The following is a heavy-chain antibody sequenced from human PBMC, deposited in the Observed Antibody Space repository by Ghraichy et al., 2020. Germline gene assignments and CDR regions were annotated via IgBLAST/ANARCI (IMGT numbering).Heavy chain of an antibody. D-gene: IGHD4-23*01. CDR1: GGSFSDYF. Sequence: SETLSLTCAISGGSFSDYFWNWIRQPPGRGLEWIGEISHSGYTNYNPSLKSRVTMSVDRSKNQLSLKVNSVTAADTAVYYCARGTTVETPRNYFDYWGQGTLVTVSS. CDR2: ISHSGYT. CDR3: ARGTTVETPRNYFDY. J-gene: IGHJ4*02. V-gene: IGHV4-34*01.